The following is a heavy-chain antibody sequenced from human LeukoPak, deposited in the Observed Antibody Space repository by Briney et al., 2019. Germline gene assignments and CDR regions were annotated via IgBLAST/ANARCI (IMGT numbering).Heavy chain of an antibody. Sequence: TSETLSLTCAVCGGSFRGYYWSWIRQPPGKGLEWIGEINHSGSTNYNPSLKSRVTISVDTSKNQFSLKLSSVTAADTAVYYCATEQLPEYYFDYWGQGTLVTVSS. CDR2: INHSGST. V-gene: IGHV4-34*01. J-gene: IGHJ4*02. D-gene: IGHD2-2*01. CDR3: ATEQLPEYYFDY. CDR1: GGSFRGYY.